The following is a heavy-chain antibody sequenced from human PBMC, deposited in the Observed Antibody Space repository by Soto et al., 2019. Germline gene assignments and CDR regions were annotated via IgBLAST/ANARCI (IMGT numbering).Heavy chain of an antibody. D-gene: IGHD6-13*01. CDR2: ISGGGGSK. V-gene: IGHV3-23*01. CDR1: GFSFRGYA. CDR3: AKARRGIAAAQIDY. J-gene: IGHJ4*02. Sequence: EVQLLESGGGLVQPGGSLRLSCAASGFSFRGYAMSWVRQAPGKGLEWVSAISGGGGSKHYADSVRGRFTISRNNSKNTLYLQMNSLRADDTAIYYCAKARRGIAAAQIDYWGQGTLVTVSS.